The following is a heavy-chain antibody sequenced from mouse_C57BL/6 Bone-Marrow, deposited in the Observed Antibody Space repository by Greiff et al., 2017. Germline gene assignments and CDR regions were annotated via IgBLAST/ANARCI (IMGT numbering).Heavy chain of an antibody. D-gene: IGHD2-1*01. J-gene: IGHJ2*01. CDR3: ARDGNSGWYYFDD. V-gene: IGHV1-47*01. CDR1: GYTFTTYP. Sequence: VHLVESGAELVKPGASVKMSCKASGYTFTTYPIEWMKQNHEKSLEWIGNFHPYNDDTKYNEKFKGKATLTADKSSSTVYLELRRLTSDDSSVYDCARDGNSGWYYFDDWGQGTTLTVSS. CDR2: FHPYNDDT.